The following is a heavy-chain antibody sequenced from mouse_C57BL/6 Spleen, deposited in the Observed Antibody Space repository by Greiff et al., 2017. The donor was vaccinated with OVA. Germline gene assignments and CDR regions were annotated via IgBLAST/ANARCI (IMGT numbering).Heavy chain of an antibody. J-gene: IGHJ1*03. CDR2: IYPGSGST. Sequence: QVHVKQPGAELVKPGASVKMSCKASGYTFTSYWITWVKQRPGQGLEWIGDIYPGSGSTNYNEKFKSKATLTVDTSSSTAYMQLSSLTSEDSAVDYGALTTVVASYWYFDVWGTGTTVTVSA. CDR3: ALTTVVASYWYFDV. V-gene: IGHV1-55*01. D-gene: IGHD1-1*01. CDR1: GYTFTSYW.